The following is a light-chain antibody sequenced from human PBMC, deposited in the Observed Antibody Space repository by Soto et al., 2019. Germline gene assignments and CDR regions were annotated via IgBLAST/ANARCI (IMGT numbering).Light chain of an antibody. Sequence: QSALTQPASVSGSPGQSITISCTGATSDVGAYNYVSWYQQHPGKAPQLMIYDVTDRPSGVSNRFSGSKSGNTASLTISGLQAADEADYYCSSYTSSSTLVFGGGTKLTVL. CDR3: SSYTSSSTLV. CDR1: TSDVGAYNY. J-gene: IGLJ3*02. CDR2: DVT. V-gene: IGLV2-14*03.